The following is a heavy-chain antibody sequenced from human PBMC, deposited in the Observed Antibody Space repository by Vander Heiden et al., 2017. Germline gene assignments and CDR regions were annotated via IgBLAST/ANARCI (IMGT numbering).Heavy chain of an antibody. J-gene: IGHJ4*02. Sequence: EVQLVASGGCLVKPGGSLRLSCAASGFTFCSYSMNWVRQAPGKGLGCVSSISSSSSYINYADSVKGRFTISRDNDKNSLYLQMNSLRAEDTAVYYCAREPPSYYDSSGYSVYWGQGTLVTVSS. V-gene: IGHV3-21*01. CDR2: ISSSSSYI. CDR3: AREPPSYYDSSGYSVY. D-gene: IGHD3-22*01. CDR1: GFTFCSYS.